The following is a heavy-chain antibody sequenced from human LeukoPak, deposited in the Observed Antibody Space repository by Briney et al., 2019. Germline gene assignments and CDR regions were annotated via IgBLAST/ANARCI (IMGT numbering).Heavy chain of an antibody. Sequence: GGSLRLSCAASGFTFSSYSMNWVRQAPGKGLEWVSSISSSSSYIYYADSVKGRFTISRDNAKNSLYLQMNSLRAEDTAVYYCARQVHYYYYRDVWGKGTTVTVSS. CDR2: ISSSSSYI. CDR1: GFTFSSYS. CDR3: ARQVHYYYYRDV. V-gene: IGHV3-21*01. J-gene: IGHJ6*03. D-gene: IGHD4/OR15-4a*01.